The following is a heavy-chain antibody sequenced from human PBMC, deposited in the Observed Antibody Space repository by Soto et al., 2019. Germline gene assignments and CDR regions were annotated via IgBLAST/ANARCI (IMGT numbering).Heavy chain of an antibody. Sequence: GGSLRLSCATSGFTFSNYPMNWVRQAPGKGLEWVSGISAGGDSTYYADSVKGRFTICRDNSKNSVYLQMNSLRAEDTAVYYCARRVWGQGTLVTVS. CDR3: ARRV. J-gene: IGHJ4*02. V-gene: IGHV3-23*01. CDR1: GFTFSNYP. CDR2: ISAGGDST.